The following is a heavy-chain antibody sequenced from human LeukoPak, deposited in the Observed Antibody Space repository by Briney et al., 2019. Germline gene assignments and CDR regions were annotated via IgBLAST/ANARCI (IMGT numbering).Heavy chain of an antibody. V-gene: IGHV3-49*04. CDR1: GFTFGDYA. D-gene: IGHD2-2*01. CDR2: IRSKAYGGTT. CDR3: TRDRGCSSTSCYAGFDY. Sequence: GGSLRLSRTASGFTFGDYAMSWVRQAPGKGLEWVGFIRSKAYGGTTEYAASVKGRFTISRDDSKSIAYLQMNSLKTEDTAVYYCTRDRGCSSTSCYAGFDYWGQGTLVTVSS. J-gene: IGHJ4*02.